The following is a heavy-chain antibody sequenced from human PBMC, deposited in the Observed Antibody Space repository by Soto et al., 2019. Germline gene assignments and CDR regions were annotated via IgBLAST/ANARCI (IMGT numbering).Heavy chain of an antibody. V-gene: IGHV4-39*01. Sequence: SETLSLTCTVSGGSISSSSYYWGWIRQPPGKGLEWIGSIYYSGSTYYNPSLKSRVTISVDTSKNQFSWKLSSVTAADTAVYYCARLGENYYDSSGYYYYFDYWGQGTLVTVSS. D-gene: IGHD3-22*01. J-gene: IGHJ4*02. CDR3: ARLGENYYDSSGYYYYFDY. CDR2: IYYSGST. CDR1: GGSISSSSYY.